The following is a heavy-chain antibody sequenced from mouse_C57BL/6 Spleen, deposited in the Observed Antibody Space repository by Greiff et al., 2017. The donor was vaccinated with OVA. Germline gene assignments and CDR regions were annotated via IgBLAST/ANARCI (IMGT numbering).Heavy chain of an antibody. V-gene: IGHV1-82*01. Sequence: QVQLQQSGPELVKPGASVKIPCKASGYAFSSSWMNWVKQRPGKGLEWIGRIYPGDGDTNYNGKFKGKATLTADKSSSTAYMQLSSLTSEDSAVYFCAREGAYGNLFAYWGQGTLVTVSA. D-gene: IGHD2-1*01. J-gene: IGHJ3*01. CDR2: IYPGDGDT. CDR3: AREGAYGNLFAY. CDR1: GYAFSSSW.